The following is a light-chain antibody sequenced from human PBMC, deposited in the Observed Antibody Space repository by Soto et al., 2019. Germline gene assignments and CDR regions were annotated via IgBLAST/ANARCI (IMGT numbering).Light chain of an antibody. CDR2: GNS. Sequence: QSVLTQPPSVSGAPGQRVTISCTGSSSNIGAGYDVHWYQQLPGTAPKLLIYGNSNRPSGVPDRCSGAKSGTSASLAITGLQAEDEADDYCQSYDSSLRGSVVFGGGTQLTVL. J-gene: IGLJ2*01. CDR3: QSYDSSLRGSVV. V-gene: IGLV1-40*01. CDR1: SSNIGAGYD.